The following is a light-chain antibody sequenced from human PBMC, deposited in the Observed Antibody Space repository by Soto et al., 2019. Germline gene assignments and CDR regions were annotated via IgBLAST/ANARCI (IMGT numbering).Light chain of an antibody. J-gene: IGKJ5*01. CDR3: QQRSDWPIT. V-gene: IGKV3D-20*02. CDR1: QSVSSSY. CDR2: DAS. Sequence: EIVLTQSPGTLSLSPGERVTLSCRASQSVSSSYLAWYQQKPGQAPRLLIYDASNRATGIPARFSGSGSGTDFTLTISSLEPEDFAIYYCQQRSDWPITFGQGTRLEIK.